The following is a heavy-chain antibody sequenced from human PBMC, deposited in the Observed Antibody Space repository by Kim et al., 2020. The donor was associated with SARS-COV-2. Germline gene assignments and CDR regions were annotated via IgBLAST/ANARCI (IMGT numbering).Heavy chain of an antibody. CDR3: TRVPPYSNSWWDAFDI. CDR1: GFTFSDSA. V-gene: IGHV3-73*01. Sequence: GGSLRLSCAASGFTFSDSAMYWVRQASGKGLEWVGRIRSKANSYATAYAASVQGRFTISRDDSKNTAYLQMNSLKTEDTARYYCTRVPPYSNSWWDAFDIWGQGTIVTASS. D-gene: IGHD6-13*01. CDR2: IRSKANSYAT. J-gene: IGHJ3*02.